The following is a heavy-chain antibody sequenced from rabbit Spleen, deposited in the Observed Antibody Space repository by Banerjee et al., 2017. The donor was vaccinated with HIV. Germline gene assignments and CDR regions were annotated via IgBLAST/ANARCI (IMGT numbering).Heavy chain of an antibody. J-gene: IGHJ4*01. CDR2: IYVGSGTT. Sequence: QEQLEESGGGLVQPEGSLTLTCTASGFTISSSDYMCWVRQALGKGLEWIGCIYVGSGTTHYASWAKGRFTVYKTSSTTVTLQMTSLTVADTATYFCAREYWGSGENLWGPGTLVTVS. D-gene: IGHD1-1*01. V-gene: IGHV1S45*01. CDR1: GFTISSSDY. CDR3: AREYWGSGENL.